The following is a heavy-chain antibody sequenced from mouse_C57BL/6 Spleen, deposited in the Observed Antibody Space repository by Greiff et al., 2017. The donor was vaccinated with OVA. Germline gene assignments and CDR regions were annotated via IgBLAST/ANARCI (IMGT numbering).Heavy chain of an antibody. CDR3: ARNYYGSSFRTTLTTGAFDY. CDR2: IDPSDSYT. Sequence: QVQLQQPGAELVRPGTSVKLSCKASGYTFTSYWMHWVKQRPGQGLEWIGVIDPSDSYTNYNQKFKGKATLTVDTSSSTAYMQLSSLTSEDSAVYYCARNYYGSSFRTTLTTGAFDYWGQGTTLTVSS. D-gene: IGHD1-1*01. V-gene: IGHV1-59*01. J-gene: IGHJ2*01. CDR1: GYTFTSYW.